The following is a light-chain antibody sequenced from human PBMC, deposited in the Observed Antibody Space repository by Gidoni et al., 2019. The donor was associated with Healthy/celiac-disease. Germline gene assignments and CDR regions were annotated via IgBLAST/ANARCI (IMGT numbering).Light chain of an antibody. CDR1: ALPTQY. V-gene: IGLV3-25*03. CDR3: QSADSSGTYPV. Sequence: SYELTQPPSVSVSPGQTARITCSGDALPTQYAYWYQQKPGQAPVLGIYKDRERPSGIPERFSGSSSGTTVTLTISGVQAEDEADYYCQSADSSGTYPVFGGGTKLTVL. J-gene: IGLJ3*02. CDR2: KDR.